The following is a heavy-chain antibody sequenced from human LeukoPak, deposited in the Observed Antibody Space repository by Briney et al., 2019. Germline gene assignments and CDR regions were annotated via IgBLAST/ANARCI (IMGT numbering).Heavy chain of an antibody. J-gene: IGHJ4*02. CDR1: GFTFTSYG. V-gene: IGHV1-18*01. D-gene: IGHD2-2*01. Sequence: GGSLRLSCAPSGFTFTSYGISWVRQAPGQGLEWMGWISAYNGNTNYAQKLQGRVTMTTDTSTSTAYMELRSLRSDDTAVYYCAREGGVEPGRFDYWGQGTLVTVSS. CDR2: ISAYNGNT. CDR3: AREGGVEPGRFDY.